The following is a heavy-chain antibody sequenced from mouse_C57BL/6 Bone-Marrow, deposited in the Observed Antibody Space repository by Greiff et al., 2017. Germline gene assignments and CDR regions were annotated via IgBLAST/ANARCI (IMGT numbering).Heavy chain of an antibody. CDR3: ARAYYGSKSWFAY. CDR2: IYPRDGST. Sequence: VQLVESGPELVKPGASVKLSCKASGYTFTSYDINWVQQRPGQGLEWIGWIYPRDGSTKYNEKFKGKATLTVDTSSSTAYMELHSLTSEDSAVYFGARAYYGSKSWFAYWGQGTLVTVSA. J-gene: IGHJ3*01. V-gene: IGHV1-85*01. D-gene: IGHD1-1*01. CDR1: GYTFTSYD.